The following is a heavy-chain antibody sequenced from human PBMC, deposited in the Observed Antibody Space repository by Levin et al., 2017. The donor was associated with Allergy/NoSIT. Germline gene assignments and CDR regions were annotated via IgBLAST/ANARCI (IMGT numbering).Heavy chain of an antibody. J-gene: IGHJ4*02. Sequence: LSLTCAASGFTFSSYVMSWVRQAPGKGLEWVSAISGSGGSTNYADSVKGRFTISRDNSKNTLYLQMNSLRAEDTAVYYCAKDRDDYGDYLFDHWGQGTLVTVSS. CDR2: ISGSGGST. CDR3: AKDRDDYGDYLFDH. CDR1: GFTFSSYV. D-gene: IGHD4-17*01. V-gene: IGHV3-23*01.